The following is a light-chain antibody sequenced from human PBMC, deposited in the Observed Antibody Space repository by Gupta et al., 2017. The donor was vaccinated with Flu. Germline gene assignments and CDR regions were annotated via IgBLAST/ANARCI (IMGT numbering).Light chain of an antibody. CDR1: SSNIRSNF. CDR2: RNN. V-gene: IGLV1-47*01. J-gene: IGLJ3*02. Sequence: QSVLTQPPSASWTPGQRVTISFSGSSSNIRSNFVYWYQQLPGTAPKLLIYRNNKRPSGVPDRFSGSKSGTTASLAISGLRSEDEAEYHCATWDDSVSGPWVFGGGTKLTVL. CDR3: ATWDDSVSGPWV.